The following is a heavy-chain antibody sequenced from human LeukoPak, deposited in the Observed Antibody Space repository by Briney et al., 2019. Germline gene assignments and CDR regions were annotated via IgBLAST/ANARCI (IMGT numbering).Heavy chain of an antibody. V-gene: IGHV4-34*01. Sequence: PGGSLRLSCAASGFTVSSNYMSWIRQPPGKGLEWIGEIDHSGSTNYNPSLKSRVTISVDTSKNQFSLKLSSVTAADTAVYYCARGRHCSGGSCYVDYWGQGTLVTVSS. J-gene: IGHJ4*02. CDR1: GFTVSSNY. D-gene: IGHD2-15*01. CDR2: IDHSGST. CDR3: ARGRHCSGGSCYVDY.